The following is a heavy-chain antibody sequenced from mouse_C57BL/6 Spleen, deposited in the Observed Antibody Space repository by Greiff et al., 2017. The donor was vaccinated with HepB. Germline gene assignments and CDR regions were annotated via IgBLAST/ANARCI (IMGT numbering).Heavy chain of an antibody. J-gene: IGHJ4*01. CDR3: ARHKLGRDYAMDY. Sequence: VQGVESGPGLVAPSQSLSITCTVSGFSLTSYGVHWVRQPPGKGLEWLVVIWSDGSTTYNSALKSRLSISKDNSKSQVFLKMNSLQTDDTAMYYCARHKLGRDYAMDYWGQGTSVTVSS. CDR2: IWSDGST. D-gene: IGHD4-1*01. V-gene: IGHV2-6-1*01. CDR1: GFSLTSYG.